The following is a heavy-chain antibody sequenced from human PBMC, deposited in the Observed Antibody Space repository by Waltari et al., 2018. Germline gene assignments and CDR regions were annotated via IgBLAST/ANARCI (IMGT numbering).Heavy chain of an antibody. CDR1: GFTFSSYA. CDR2: ISYDGSNK. J-gene: IGHJ4*02. V-gene: IGHV3-30-3*01. CDR3: AGSFDY. Sequence: QVQLVESGGGVVQPGRSLRLSCAASGFTFSSYAMHWVRQAPGKGLEWVAVISYDGSNKYYADSVKGRFTSSRDNSKNTLYLQMNSLRAEDTAVYYCAGSFDYWGQGTLVTVSS.